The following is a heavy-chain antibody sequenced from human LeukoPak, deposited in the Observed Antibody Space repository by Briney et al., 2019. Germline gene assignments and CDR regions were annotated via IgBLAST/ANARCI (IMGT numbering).Heavy chain of an antibody. J-gene: IGHJ4*02. CDR3: ARDAYYYGSGSYSPKFDY. CDR2: ISSSDSTI. CDR1: GFTFSSYE. Sequence: GGSQRLSCAASGFTFSSYEMNWVRQAPGKGLEWVSYISSSDSTIYYADSVKGRFTISRDNAKNPLYLQMNSLRAEDTAVYYCARDAYYYGSGSYSPKFDYWGQGTLVTVSS. V-gene: IGHV3-48*03. D-gene: IGHD3-10*01.